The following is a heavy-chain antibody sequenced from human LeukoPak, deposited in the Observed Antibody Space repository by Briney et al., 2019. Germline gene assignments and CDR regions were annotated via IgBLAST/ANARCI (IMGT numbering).Heavy chain of an antibody. Sequence: GGSLRHSCAASEFDLSTHAMTWVRQPPGKGLEWVSAISISGTKTYYADSVKGRFTISRYNSKNTLYLQMNSLRVEDTAVYYCANEIRPNDYWGQGTLVTVSS. J-gene: IGHJ4*02. CDR1: EFDLSTHA. CDR3: ANEIRPNDY. V-gene: IGHV3-23*01. CDR2: ISISGTKT. D-gene: IGHD4-17*01.